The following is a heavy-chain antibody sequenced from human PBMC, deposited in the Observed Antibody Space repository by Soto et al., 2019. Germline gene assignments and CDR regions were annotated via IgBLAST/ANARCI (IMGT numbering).Heavy chain of an antibody. J-gene: IGHJ3*02. CDR2: TYYRSTWYN. D-gene: IGHD3-3*01. CDR1: GDSVSSNSVA. V-gene: IGHV6-1*01. Sequence: QVPLQQSGPGLVKPSQTLSLTCAISGDSVSSNSVAWKWIRPSPSRGLEWLGRTYYRSTWYNDYGVTVKGPITINPNTSKNQFSLHLNSVTPQDTAVYYCARGRFNAFGIWGQGTMVTVSS. CDR3: ARGRFNAFGI.